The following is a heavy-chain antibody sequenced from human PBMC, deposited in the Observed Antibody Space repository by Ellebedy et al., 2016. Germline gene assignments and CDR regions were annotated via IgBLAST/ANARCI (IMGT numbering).Heavy chain of an antibody. Sequence: SETLSLXCAVYGGSFSGYFWTWIRQPPGKGLEWIGEINHSGSTNYNPSLKSRVTISMDTSKNQFSLRLSSVTAADTAVYYCARVSGNNWFNPWGQGTLVTVSS. V-gene: IGHV4-34*01. CDR1: GGSFSGYF. CDR3: ARVSGNNWFNP. J-gene: IGHJ5*02. D-gene: IGHD2-15*01. CDR2: INHSGST.